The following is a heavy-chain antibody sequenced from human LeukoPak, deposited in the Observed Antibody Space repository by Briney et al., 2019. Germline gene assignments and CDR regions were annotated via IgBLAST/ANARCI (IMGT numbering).Heavy chain of an antibody. D-gene: IGHD2-2*01. J-gene: IGHJ4*02. Sequence: SETLSLTCTVSGGSISSSRYSWAWIRQPPGRGLDWFGGIYYSGSTYDNPSLKSRVTISVDTSKNQFSMKLSSVTAADTAVYYCAKRAGCSSTSCYCDYWGQGTLVTVSS. CDR3: AKRAGCSSTSCYCDY. V-gene: IGHV4-39*01. CDR2: IYYSGST. CDR1: GGSISSSRYS.